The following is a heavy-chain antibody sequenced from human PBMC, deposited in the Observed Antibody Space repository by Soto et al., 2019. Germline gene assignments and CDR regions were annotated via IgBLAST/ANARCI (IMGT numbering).Heavy chain of an antibody. D-gene: IGHD6-13*01. J-gene: IGHJ5*02. CDR2: IYYGGST. CDR3: ARVLVGAAAETGDYWFDP. V-gene: IGHV4-30-2*01. Sequence: PSETLSLTCAVSGGSISSGDYSWNWIRQPPGKGLEWIGYIYYGGSTYYNPSLQSRVTMSVDRSRNQFSLKLNSVTAADTAVYYCARVLVGAAAETGDYWFDPWGQGTLVTVSS. CDR1: GGSISSGDYS.